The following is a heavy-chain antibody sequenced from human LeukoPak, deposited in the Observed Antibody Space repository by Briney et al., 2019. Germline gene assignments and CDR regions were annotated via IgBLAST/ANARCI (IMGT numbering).Heavy chain of an antibody. D-gene: IGHD3-9*01. J-gene: IGHJ4*02. Sequence: GGSLRLSCAASGFTFSSYSMNWVRQAPGKGLEWVSSISSSSSYIYYADSVKGRFTISRDNPKNSLYLQMNSLRAEDTCVFHCARDGDDSSTGYPYYDYWGQGTLVTVSS. V-gene: IGHV3-21*01. CDR3: ARDGDDSSTGYPYYDY. CDR1: GFTFSSYS. CDR2: ISSSSSYI.